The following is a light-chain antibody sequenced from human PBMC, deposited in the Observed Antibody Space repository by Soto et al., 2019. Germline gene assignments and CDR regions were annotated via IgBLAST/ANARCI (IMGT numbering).Light chain of an antibody. J-gene: IGLJ1*01. Sequence: QAVLTQPPSASGTPGQRVTISCSGGSSNIGTNAVNWYQQLPGTAPKLLIYNNNQRPSGVPDRFSGSKSCTSASLSISGLQSEDEADYYCAAWDDSRKWYVCGTGTKXPVL. CDR1: SSNIGTNA. CDR2: NNN. V-gene: IGLV1-44*01. CDR3: AAWDDSRKWYV.